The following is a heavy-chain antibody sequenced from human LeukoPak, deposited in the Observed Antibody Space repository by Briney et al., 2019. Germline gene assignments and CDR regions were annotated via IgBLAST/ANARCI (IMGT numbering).Heavy chain of an antibody. CDR1: GYTFTSYD. Sequence: EASVKVSCKASGYTFTSYDINWVRQATGQGLEWMGWMNPNSGNTGYAQKFQGRVTITRNTSISTAYMELSSLRSEDTAVYYCARGTYYYDSSGHDWFDPWGQGTLVTVSS. J-gene: IGHJ5*02. CDR3: ARGTYYYDSSGHDWFDP. D-gene: IGHD3-22*01. V-gene: IGHV1-8*03. CDR2: MNPNSGNT.